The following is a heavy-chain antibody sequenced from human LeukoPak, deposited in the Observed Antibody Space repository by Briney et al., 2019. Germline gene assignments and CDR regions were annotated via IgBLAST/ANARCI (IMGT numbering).Heavy chain of an antibody. CDR3: ARTYYYDSSGYYYIDY. V-gene: IGHV1-69*13. CDR1: GGTFSSYA. CDR2: IIPIFGTA. D-gene: IGHD3-22*01. J-gene: IGHJ4*02. Sequence: SVTVSCTASGGTFSSYAISWVRQAPGQGLEWMGGIIPIFGTANYAQKFQGRVTITADESTSTAYMELSSLRSEDTAVYYCARTYYYDSSGYYYIDYWGQGTLVTVSS.